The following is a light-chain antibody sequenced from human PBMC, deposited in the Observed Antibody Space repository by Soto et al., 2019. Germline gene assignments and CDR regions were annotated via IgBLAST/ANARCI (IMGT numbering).Light chain of an antibody. V-gene: IGLV2-14*01. CDR3: SSYKSGTTLYV. Sequence: QSVLTQPASVSGSPGQSITISCTGTSSNVGGYNYVSWYQHHAGKAPRLMIYASSNRPSGVSHRFSGSRSGNTASLTISGLQAEDEADYYCSSYKSGTTLYVFGTGTKLTVL. J-gene: IGLJ1*01. CDR2: ASS. CDR1: SSNVGGYNY.